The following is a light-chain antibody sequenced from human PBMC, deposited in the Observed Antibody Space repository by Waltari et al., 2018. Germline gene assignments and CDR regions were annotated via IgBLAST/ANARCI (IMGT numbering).Light chain of an antibody. Sequence: QSVMTHPPSASGTPGQRITISCSGSSSNLERNTLTCYHQLPGTAPKLLIYSNNQRPSGVPDRFSGSKSGTSASLAISGLQSEDEADYYCAAWDDSLNGLYVFGTGTKVTVL. CDR1: SSNLERNT. CDR2: SNN. CDR3: AAWDDSLNGLYV. J-gene: IGLJ1*01. V-gene: IGLV1-44*01.